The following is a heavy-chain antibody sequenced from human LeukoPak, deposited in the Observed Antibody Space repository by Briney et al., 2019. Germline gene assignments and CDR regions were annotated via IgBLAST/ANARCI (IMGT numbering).Heavy chain of an antibody. D-gene: IGHD3/OR15-3a*01. Sequence: SETLSLTCTVSGVSISSSSYYWDWIRQPPRKGLEWIGSVYYSGSTYYNPSLKSRVTTSMDTSRNQFSLKLTSVTAADTAVYYCARRPRTYFDFWGQGILVTVSS. V-gene: IGHV4-39*01. CDR3: ARRPRTYFDF. CDR1: GVSISSSSYY. CDR2: VYYSGST. J-gene: IGHJ4*02.